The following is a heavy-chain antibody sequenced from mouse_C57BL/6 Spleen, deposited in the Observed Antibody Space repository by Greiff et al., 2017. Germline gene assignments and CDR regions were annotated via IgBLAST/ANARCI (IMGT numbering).Heavy chain of an antibody. Sequence: VQLQQSGAELVKPGASVKISCKASGYAFSSYWMNWVKQRPGKGLEWIGQIYHGDGDTNYNGKFKGKATLTADKSSSTAYMQLSSLTSEDSAVYFWAREGDYGNYVTFFAYWGQGTLVTVSA. J-gene: IGHJ3*01. CDR1: GYAFSSYW. CDR3: AREGDYGNYVTFFAY. D-gene: IGHD2-1*01. V-gene: IGHV1-80*01. CDR2: IYHGDGDT.